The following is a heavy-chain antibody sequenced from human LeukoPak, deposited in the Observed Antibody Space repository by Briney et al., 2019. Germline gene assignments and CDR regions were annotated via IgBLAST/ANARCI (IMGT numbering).Heavy chain of an antibody. CDR3: ARVAEAYYDFWSGYSSGYYYGMDV. D-gene: IGHD3-3*01. Sequence: GGSLRLSCAASGFTFSSYSMNWVRQAPGKGLEWVSSISSSSGYIYYADSVKGRFTISRDNAKNSLYLQMNSLRAEDTAVYYCARVAEAYYDFWSGYSSGYYYGMDVWGQGTTVTVSS. V-gene: IGHV3-21*01. CDR1: GFTFSSYS. J-gene: IGHJ6*02. CDR2: ISSSSGYI.